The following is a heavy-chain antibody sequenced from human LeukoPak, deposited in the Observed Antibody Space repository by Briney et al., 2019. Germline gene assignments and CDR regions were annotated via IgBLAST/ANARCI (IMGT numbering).Heavy chain of an antibody. Sequence: GGSLRLSCAASGFTFSNYAMSWVRQAPGKGLEWVSYISSSSSTIYYADSVKGRFTISRDNAKNSLYLQMNSLRAEDTAVYYYARSTAMVFVDYYYYMDVWGKGTTVTVSS. J-gene: IGHJ6*03. D-gene: IGHD5-18*01. V-gene: IGHV3-48*01. CDR3: ARSTAMVFVDYYYYMDV. CDR1: GFTFSNYA. CDR2: ISSSSSTI.